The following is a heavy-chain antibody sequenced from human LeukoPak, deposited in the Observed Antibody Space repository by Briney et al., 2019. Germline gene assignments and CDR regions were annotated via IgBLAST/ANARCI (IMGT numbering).Heavy chain of an antibody. CDR3: ARAAKGYLGAESFDY. CDR1: GFTFSIYW. D-gene: IGHD2-15*01. CDR2: INPDGREK. V-gene: IGHV3-7*01. Sequence: GGSLRLSCAASGFTFSIYWMTWVRQAPGKGLEWVATINPDGREKYYVDSARGRSTISRDNAKNSLYLQMNSLRAEDTAVYYCARAAKGYLGAESFDYWGQGTLVTVSS. J-gene: IGHJ4*02.